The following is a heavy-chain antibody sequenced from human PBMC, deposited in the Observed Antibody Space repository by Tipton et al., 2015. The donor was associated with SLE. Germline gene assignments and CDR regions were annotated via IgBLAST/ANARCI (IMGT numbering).Heavy chain of an antibody. CDR1: GGSISSSSYY. J-gene: IGHJ3*02. Sequence: TLSLTCTVSGGSISSSSYYWGWIRQPPGKGLEWIGSIYYSGSTYYNPSLKSRVTISVDTSKNQFSLKLSSVTAADTAVYYCARDLRLPLRFKYCSGGSCGDAFDIWGQGTMVTVSS. V-gene: IGHV4-39*07. CDR3: ARDLRLPLRFKYCSGGSCGDAFDI. D-gene: IGHD2-15*01. CDR2: IYYSGST.